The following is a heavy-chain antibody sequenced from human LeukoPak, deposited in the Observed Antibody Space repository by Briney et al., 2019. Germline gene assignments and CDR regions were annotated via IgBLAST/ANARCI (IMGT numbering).Heavy chain of an antibody. CDR3: ARSITIFGVVSYFDY. J-gene: IGHJ4*02. Sequence: GGSLRLSCAASGFTVSSNYMSWVRQAPGKGLEWVSVIYSGGSTYYADSVKGRFTISRDNSKNTLYLQVNSLRAEDTAVYYCARSITIFGVVSYFDYWGQGTLVTVSS. CDR1: GFTVSSNY. CDR2: IYSGGST. V-gene: IGHV3-53*01. D-gene: IGHD3-3*01.